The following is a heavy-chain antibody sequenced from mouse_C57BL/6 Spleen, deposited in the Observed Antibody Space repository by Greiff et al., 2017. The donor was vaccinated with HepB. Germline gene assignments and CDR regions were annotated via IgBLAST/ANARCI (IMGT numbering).Heavy chain of an antibody. CDR1: GYAFSSYW. D-gene: IGHD1-2*01. Sequence: QVQLQQSGAELVKPGASVKISCKASGYAFSSYWMNWVKQRPGKGLEWIGQIYPGDGDTNYNGKFKGKATLTADKSSSTAYMQLSSLTSEDSAVYFCAREGGKGRALRRGFAYWGQGTLVTVSA. J-gene: IGHJ3*01. V-gene: IGHV1-80*01. CDR2: IYPGDGDT. CDR3: AREGGKGRALRRGFAY.